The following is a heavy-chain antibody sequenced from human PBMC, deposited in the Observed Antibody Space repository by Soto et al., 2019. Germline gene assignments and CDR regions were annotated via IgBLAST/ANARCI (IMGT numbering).Heavy chain of an antibody. J-gene: IGHJ4*02. CDR2: INGDNGNT. V-gene: IGHV1-18*04. D-gene: IGHD4-17*01. CDR1: GYSFSNNG. CDR3: ARDLGYGDYGTDF. Sequence: QVQLVQSGAEVKKPGASVKVSCQASGYSFSNNGISWVRQAPGQGFEWMGWINGDNGNTNYAQKFQGRVTMTTDTSTSTGYMELRSLRSDDTAVYYWARDLGYGDYGTDFWGQGTLVTVSS.